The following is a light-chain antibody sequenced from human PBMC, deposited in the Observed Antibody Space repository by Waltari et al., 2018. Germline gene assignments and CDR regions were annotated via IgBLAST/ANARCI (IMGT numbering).Light chain of an antibody. J-gene: IGLJ2*01. CDR3: CSYVGTNNYHL. Sequence: QSALTQPASVSGSPGQSVTISCTEARSDVGSYSVVSWYQQRPGKAPKLLIYEDFKRPSGSSNRFSGSKSGNTASLTISGLQTEDEADYYCCSYVGTNNYHLFGGGTKLTVL. CDR2: EDF. CDR1: RSDVGSYSV. V-gene: IGLV2-23*01.